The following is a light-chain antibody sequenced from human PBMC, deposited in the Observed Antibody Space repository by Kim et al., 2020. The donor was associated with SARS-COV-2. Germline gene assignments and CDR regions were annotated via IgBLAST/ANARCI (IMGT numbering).Light chain of an antibody. J-gene: IGKJ2*01. Sequence: GDRVTISCRATQSVGSHLHWYQQKPGKAPKLLIYDASNLESGVPSRFSGSGSGTDFTLTVSSLQPEDFGTYFCQQTYSDRTFGQGTKLEI. CDR3: QQTYSDRT. CDR2: DAS. V-gene: IGKV1-39*01. CDR1: QSVGSH.